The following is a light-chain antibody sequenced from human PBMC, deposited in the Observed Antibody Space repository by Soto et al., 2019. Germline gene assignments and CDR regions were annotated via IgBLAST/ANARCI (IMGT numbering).Light chain of an antibody. CDR3: SSLVRGNNLF. CDR2: XXS. J-gene: IGLJ2*01. Sequence: QSALAQPPSASGSPGQSVTISCTGTSSDVGAYNYVSWYQQHPGKAPKLMIXXXSKXXXXXXXXXSGSKSGNTASLTVSGXXXXXXXXXYCSSLVRGNNLFFGGGTKLTVL. V-gene: IGLV2-8*01. CDR1: SSDVGAYNY.